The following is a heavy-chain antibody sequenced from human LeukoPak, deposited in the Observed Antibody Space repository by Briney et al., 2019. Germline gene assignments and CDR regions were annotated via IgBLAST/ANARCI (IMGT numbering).Heavy chain of an antibody. CDR3: ARLARGTIFRDYYYFMDV. V-gene: IGHV4-4*09. J-gene: IGHJ6*03. CDR2: IYTSGST. Sequence: SETLSLTCTVSGFSISSYYWSWIRQPPGKGLEWIGYIYTSGSTNYNPSPKSRVTISVDTSKNQFSLKLSSVTAADTAVYYCARLARGTIFRDYYYFMDVWGKGTTVTVSS. D-gene: IGHD3-3*01. CDR1: GFSISSYY.